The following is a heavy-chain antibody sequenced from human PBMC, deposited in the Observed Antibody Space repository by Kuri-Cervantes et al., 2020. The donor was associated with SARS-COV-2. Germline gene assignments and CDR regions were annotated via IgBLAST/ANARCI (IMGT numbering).Heavy chain of an antibody. J-gene: IGHJ4*02. CDR2: VKTNSGNT. CDR3: ARVLSGSYPADY. CDR1: ETTFPNYD. Sequence: ASVKVSCKAPETTFPNYDINWVRQATGQGLEWMGMVKTNSGNTLYAQFFQGRVTMTRDASISTAYMELSRLRSDDTAVYYCARVLSGSYPADYWGQGTLVTVSS. V-gene: IGHV1-8*01. D-gene: IGHD1-26*01.